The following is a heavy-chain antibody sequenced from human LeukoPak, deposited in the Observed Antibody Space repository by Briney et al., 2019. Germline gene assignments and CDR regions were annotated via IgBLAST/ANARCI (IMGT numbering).Heavy chain of an antibody. CDR2: IIPIFGTA. CDR3: HYYYDSSGYSPQRDY. V-gene: IGHV1-69*13. D-gene: IGHD3-22*01. J-gene: IGHJ4*02. Sequence: ASVKVSCKASGGTFSSYAISWVRQAPGQGLEWMGGIIPIFGTANYAQKFQGRVTITADESTSTAYMELSSLRSEDTAVYYCHYYYDSSGYSPQRDYWGQGTLVTVSS. CDR1: GGTFSSYA.